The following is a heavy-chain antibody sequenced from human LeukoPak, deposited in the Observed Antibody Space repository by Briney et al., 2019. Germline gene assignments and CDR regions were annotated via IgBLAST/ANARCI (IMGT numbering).Heavy chain of an antibody. J-gene: IGHJ4*02. CDR3: ARGLLAAAGSNFDY. D-gene: IGHD6-13*01. Sequence: GASVKVSCKASGYTFTGYSMHWVRQAPGQGLEWMGWINPNSGGTNYAQKFQGRVTMTRDTSISTAYMELIRLRSDDTAMYYCARGLLAAAGSNFDYWGQGTLVTVSS. V-gene: IGHV1-2*02. CDR2: INPNSGGT. CDR1: GYTFTGYS.